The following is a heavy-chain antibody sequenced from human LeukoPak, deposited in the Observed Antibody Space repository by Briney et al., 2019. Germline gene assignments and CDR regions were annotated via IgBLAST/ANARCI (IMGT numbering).Heavy chain of an antibody. CDR2: INPSGGST. Sequence: ASVKVSCKASGGTFSSYAISWVRQAPGQGLEWMGIINPSGGSTSYAQKFQGRVTMTRDTSTSTVYMELSSLRSEDTAVYYCALDGYKTYIDYWGQGTLVTVSS. J-gene: IGHJ4*02. D-gene: IGHD5-24*01. CDR3: ALDGYKTYIDY. V-gene: IGHV1-46*01. CDR1: GGTFSSYA.